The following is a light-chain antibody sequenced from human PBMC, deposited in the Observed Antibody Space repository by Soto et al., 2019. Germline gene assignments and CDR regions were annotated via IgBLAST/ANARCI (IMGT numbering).Light chain of an antibody. V-gene: IGKV3D-15*01. CDR2: GAS. J-gene: IGKJ1*01. CDR1: QRVGGN. Sequence: VTLSPVTVSLSPRQRATLSCRARQRVGGNYLAWYHQVPGQAPRLLIHGASNRATGIPDRFNGSGSGTEFTLTISSLQSEDFAVYYCEQYYRWLKKFGLGAKVDI. CDR3: EQYYRWLKK.